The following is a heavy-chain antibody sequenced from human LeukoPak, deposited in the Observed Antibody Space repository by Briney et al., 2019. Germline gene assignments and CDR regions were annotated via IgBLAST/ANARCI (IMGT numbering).Heavy chain of an antibody. CDR3: ARGGVVATASPYYYYYMDV. Sequence: SETLSLTCTVSGGSISSYYWSWIRQPPGKGLEWIGYIYYSGSTNYNPSLKSRVTISVDTSKNQFSLKLSSVTAADTAVYYCARGGVVATASPYYYYYMDVWGKGTTVTVSS. CDR2: IYYSGST. D-gene: IGHD5-18*01. V-gene: IGHV4-59*01. CDR1: GGSISSYY. J-gene: IGHJ6*03.